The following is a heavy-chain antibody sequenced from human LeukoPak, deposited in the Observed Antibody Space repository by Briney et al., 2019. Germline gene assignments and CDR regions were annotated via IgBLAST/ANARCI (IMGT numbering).Heavy chain of an antibody. V-gene: IGHV3-48*03. Sequence: PGGSLRLSCAASGFTFSSYEMNWVRQAPGKGLEWVSYISSSGSTIYYADSVKGRFTISRDNAKNSLYLQVNSLRAEDTAVYYCAGTLGFPNAFDIWGQGTMVTVSS. CDR3: AGTLGFPNAFDI. J-gene: IGHJ3*02. CDR1: GFTFSSYE. CDR2: ISSSGSTI.